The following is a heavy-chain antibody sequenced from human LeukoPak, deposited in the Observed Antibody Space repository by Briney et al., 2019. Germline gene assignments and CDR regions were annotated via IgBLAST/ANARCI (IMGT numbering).Heavy chain of an antibody. Sequence: PGGSLRLSCAASGFTFSNYALVWVRQASGKGLEWVSAIRGSGGNGNYADAVKGRFTTSRDNSKNTLYLQMNSLRVEDTAIYYCGRDPNGDYVGAFEFWGQGTMVTVSS. D-gene: IGHD4-17*01. CDR2: IRGSGGNG. V-gene: IGHV3-23*01. CDR1: GFTFSNYA. CDR3: GRDPNGDYVGAFEF. J-gene: IGHJ3*01.